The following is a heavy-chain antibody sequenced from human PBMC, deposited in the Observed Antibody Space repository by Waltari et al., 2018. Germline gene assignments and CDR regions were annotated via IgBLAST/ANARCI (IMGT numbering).Heavy chain of an antibody. D-gene: IGHD2-21*02. J-gene: IGHJ5*02. CDR3: ARGGGGDWEWFDP. CDR1: GGSISGFY. Sequence: QVQLQESGPSLLKPSETLSLICTVSGGSISGFYWSWVRQPPGKGLDWIGYIYYTGSHNCNPSLKSRVTMSVDTSKNQLSLKLSSVTAADTAFYYCARGGGGDWEWFDPWGQGTLVTVSS. V-gene: IGHV4-59*01. CDR2: IYYTGSH.